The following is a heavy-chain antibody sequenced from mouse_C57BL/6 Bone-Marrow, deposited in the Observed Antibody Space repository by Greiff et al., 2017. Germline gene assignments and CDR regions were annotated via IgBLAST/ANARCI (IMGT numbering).Heavy chain of an antibody. CDR2: IDPSDSYT. Sequence: QVQLQQPGAELVRPGTSVKLSCKASGYTFTSYWMHWVKQRPGQGLEWIGVIDPSDSYTNYNQKFKGKDTLTVDTSSSTAYMQLSSLTSEDSAVYYCARSGYPAWFAYWGQGTLVTVSA. CDR3: ARSGYPAWFAY. V-gene: IGHV1-59*01. D-gene: IGHD3-1*01. J-gene: IGHJ3*01. CDR1: GYTFTSYW.